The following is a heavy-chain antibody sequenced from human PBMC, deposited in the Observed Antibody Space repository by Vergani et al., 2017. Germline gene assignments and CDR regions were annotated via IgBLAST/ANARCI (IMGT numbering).Heavy chain of an antibody. CDR2: ISWNSGSI. D-gene: IGHD6-13*01. CDR3: ARDPKYRQQLSTFDY. Sequence: EVQLVESGGGLVQPGRSLRLSCAASGFTFDDYAMHWVRQAPGKGLEWVSGISWNSGSIGYADSVKGRFTISRDNAKNSLYLQMNSLRAEDTAVYYCARDPKYRQQLSTFDYWGQGTLVTVSS. V-gene: IGHV3-9*01. J-gene: IGHJ4*02. CDR1: GFTFDDYA.